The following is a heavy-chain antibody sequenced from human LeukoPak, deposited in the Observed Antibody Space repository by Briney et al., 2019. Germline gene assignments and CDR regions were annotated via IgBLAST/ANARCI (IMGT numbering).Heavy chain of an antibody. D-gene: IGHD3-22*01. Sequence: GGSLRLSCAASGFTFSSYAMSWVRQAPGKGLEWVSAISGSGGSTYYADSVKGRFTISRDNSKNTLYQQMNSLRAEDTAVYYCAKSRYYYDSSGKYYYYYMDVWGKGTTVTVSS. CDR2: ISGSGGST. V-gene: IGHV3-23*01. CDR1: GFTFSSYA. J-gene: IGHJ6*03. CDR3: AKSRYYYDSSGKYYYYYMDV.